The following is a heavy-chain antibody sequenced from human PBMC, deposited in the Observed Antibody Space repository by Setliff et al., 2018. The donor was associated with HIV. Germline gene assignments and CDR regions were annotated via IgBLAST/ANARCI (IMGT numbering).Heavy chain of an antibody. CDR3: TSDYRNLGFDL. CDR2: IWEDGSKK. V-gene: IGHV3-33*01. J-gene: IGHJ2*01. D-gene: IGHD4-4*01. CDR1: GFTFNSYA. Sequence: PGGSLRLSCAASGFTFNSYAMHWVRQAPGKGLEWVAVIWEDGSKKYYGDSVKGRFTISRDKSKNTLYLQMNSLRAEDTAEYYRTSDYRNLGFDLWGRGSLVTVSS.